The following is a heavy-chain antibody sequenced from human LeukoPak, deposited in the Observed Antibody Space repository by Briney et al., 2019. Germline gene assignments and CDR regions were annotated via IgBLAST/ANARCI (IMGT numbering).Heavy chain of an antibody. CDR2: IYDEGTT. D-gene: IGHD2-21*02. V-gene: IGHV4-59*01. CDR1: GGSINGNY. Sequence: SETLSLTCSVSGGSINGNYWTWIRQPPGKGLEWIGNIYDEGTTNYNPSLESRLTMSIDTSASHFSLTLRSVTAADTAVYYCARVFRGAVTANWFDLWGQATLVSVSS. J-gene: IGHJ5*02. CDR3: ARVFRGAVTANWFDL.